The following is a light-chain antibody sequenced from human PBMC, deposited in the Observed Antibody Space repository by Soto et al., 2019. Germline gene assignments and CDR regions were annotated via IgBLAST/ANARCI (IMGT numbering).Light chain of an antibody. V-gene: IGLV2-14*01. J-gene: IGLJ2*01. CDR1: SSDVGGYNY. CDR2: DVS. Sequence: QSVLTQPASVSGSPGQSITISCTGTSSDVGGYNYVSWYQQHPGKAPKLMIYDVSNRPSGVSNRFAGSKSGNTASLTIYGRQAEDEADYYCSSYTSISTLVVFGGGTQLTVL. CDR3: SSYTSISTLVV.